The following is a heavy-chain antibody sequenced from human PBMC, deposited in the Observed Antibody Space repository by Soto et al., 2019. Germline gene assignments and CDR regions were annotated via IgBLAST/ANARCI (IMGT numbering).Heavy chain of an antibody. CDR1: RFTFSSYA. V-gene: IGHV3-23*01. Sequence: GGSLRLSCSASRFTFSSYAMNWVRQAPGKGLEWVSTISGSGGSTYYADSVKGRFTISRDNSKDTLYLQMNSLRAEDTAVYYCAKDRAAAGTKDFDYWGQGTLVTAPQ. J-gene: IGHJ4*02. CDR2: ISGSGGST. CDR3: AKDRAAAGTKDFDY. D-gene: IGHD6-13*01.